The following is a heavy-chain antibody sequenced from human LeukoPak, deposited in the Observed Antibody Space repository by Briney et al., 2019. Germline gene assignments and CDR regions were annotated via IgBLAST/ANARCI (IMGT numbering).Heavy chain of an antibody. J-gene: IGHJ4*02. CDR1: GSNFSTYA. V-gene: IGHV3-23*01. CDR2: ISGSGGST. D-gene: IGHD3-22*01. CDR3: AKPPIADYYDSSGYPKPVVY. Sequence: PGGSLRLSCAASGSNFSTYAMSWVRQAPGKGLEWVSAISGSGGSTYYADSVKGRFTISRDNSKNTLYLQMNSLRAEDTAVYYCAKPPIADYYDSSGYPKPVVYWGQGTLVTVSS.